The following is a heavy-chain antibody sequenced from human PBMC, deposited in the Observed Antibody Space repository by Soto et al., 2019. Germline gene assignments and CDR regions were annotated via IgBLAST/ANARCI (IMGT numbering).Heavy chain of an antibody. CDR2: IIPSSADT. CDR1: GYTFTGYY. J-gene: IGHJ5*02. Sequence: ASMNVSCKASGYTFTGYYIHWMRQGPGQGLECMGWIIPSSADTNYAQKFQGRVTMTRDTSIYTAYMELSGLRSDDTAVYYCARDHTITTLMSDFDPWGQGTLVTVSS. V-gene: IGHV1-2*02. D-gene: IGHD1-1*01. CDR3: ARDHTITTLMSDFDP.